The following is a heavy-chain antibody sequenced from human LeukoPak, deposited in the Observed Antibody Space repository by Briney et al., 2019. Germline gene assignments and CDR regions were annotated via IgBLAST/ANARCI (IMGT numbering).Heavy chain of an antibody. D-gene: IGHD5-24*01. J-gene: IGHJ4*02. CDR2: ISWDGGVT. V-gene: IGHV3-43*01. Sequence: TGGSLRLSCAASGFTFDDHTMHWVRQAPGKGLGWVSLISWDGGVTKYAGSVKGRFTISRDNTKKSLYLQMNSLRTEDTALYYCAKSDHRGDGFNYDYWGQGTLVTVSS. CDR1: GFTFDDHT. CDR3: AKSDHRGDGFNYDY.